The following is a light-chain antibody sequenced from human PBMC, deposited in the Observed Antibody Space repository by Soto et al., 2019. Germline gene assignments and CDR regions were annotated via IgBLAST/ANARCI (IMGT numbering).Light chain of an antibody. CDR3: MQALQTPRT. V-gene: IGKV2-28*01. J-gene: IGKJ1*01. CDR1: QSLLHSNGYNY. Sequence: DIVMTQSPLSLPVTPGEPASISCRASQSLLHSNGYNYLDWYLQKPGQSPKLLIYLGSNRASGVPERVSGSGSCTDFTMKISRVEAEDVGVYYCMQALQTPRTFGQGTKVEIK. CDR2: LGS.